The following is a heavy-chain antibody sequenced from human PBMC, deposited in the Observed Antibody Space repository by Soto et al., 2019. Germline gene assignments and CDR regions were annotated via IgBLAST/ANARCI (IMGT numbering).Heavy chain of an antibody. V-gene: IGHV4-30-2*01. CDR2: IYHSGST. D-gene: IGHD4-17*01. CDR1: GGSISSGGYS. Sequence: QLQLQESGSGLVKPSQTLSLTCAVSGGSISSGGYSWSWIRQPPGKGLEWIGYIYHSGSTYYNPSLKSRVTISVDRSKNQFSLKLSSVTAADTAVYYCAGTLNYGDYVGNFDLWGRGTLVTVSS. J-gene: IGHJ2*01. CDR3: AGTLNYGDYVGNFDL.